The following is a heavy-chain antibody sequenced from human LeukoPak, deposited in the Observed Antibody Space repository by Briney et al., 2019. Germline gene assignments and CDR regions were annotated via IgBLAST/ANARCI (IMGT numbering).Heavy chain of an antibody. CDR3: AREGLIPAVNTPLSAFDI. Sequence: HSGRSLRLSCAASGFTFSIYTFHWVRQTPGKGLDWVALISYDGSVESYAESVKGRFTISRDDSKHTLYLQMNSLRPEDTAVYYCAREGLIPAVNTPLSAFDIWGQGTMVTVSS. CDR1: GFTFSIYT. V-gene: IGHV3-30*04. D-gene: IGHD2-21*01. J-gene: IGHJ3*02. CDR2: ISYDGSVE.